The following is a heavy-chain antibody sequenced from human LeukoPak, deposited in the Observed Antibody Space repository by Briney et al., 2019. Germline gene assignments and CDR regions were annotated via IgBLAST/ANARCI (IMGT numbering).Heavy chain of an antibody. D-gene: IGHD2-2*01. CDR3: ASDIVVVPAYYYYYYYGMDV. CDR1: GYTFTGYY. CDR2: INPNSGGT. V-gene: IGHV1-2*02. Sequence: ASVKVSCKASGYTFTGYYMHWVRQAPGQGLGWMGWINPNSGGTNYAQKFQGRVTMTRDTSISTAYMELSRLRSDDTAVYYCASDIVVVPAYYYYYYYGMDVWGQGTTVTVSS. J-gene: IGHJ6*02.